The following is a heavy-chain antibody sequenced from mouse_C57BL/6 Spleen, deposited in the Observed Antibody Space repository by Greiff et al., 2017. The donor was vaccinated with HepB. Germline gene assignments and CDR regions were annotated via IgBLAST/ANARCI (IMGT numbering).Heavy chain of an antibody. Sequence: VQLQQSGPELVKPGASVKISCKASGYSFTGYYMNWVKQSPEKSLEWIGEINPSTGGTTYNQKFKAKATLTVDKSSSTAYMQLKSLTSEDSAVYYCARWSNWDDAMDYWGQGTSVTVSS. CDR1: GYSFTGYY. V-gene: IGHV1-42*01. CDR3: ARWSNWDDAMDY. J-gene: IGHJ4*01. D-gene: IGHD4-1*02. CDR2: INPSTGGT.